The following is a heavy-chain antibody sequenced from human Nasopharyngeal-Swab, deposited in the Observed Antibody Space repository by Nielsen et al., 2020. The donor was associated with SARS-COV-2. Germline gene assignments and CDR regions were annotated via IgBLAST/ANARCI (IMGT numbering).Heavy chain of an antibody. CDR3: ARDREAARWPFDY. J-gene: IGHJ4*02. CDR1: VDSVSSNSAA. D-gene: IGHD6-6*01. Sequence: SQTLSLTCAISVDSVSSNSAAWNWITQSPSRGLEWLGRTYYRSKWYNDYAVSVKSRITINPDTSKNQFSLQLNSVTPEDTAVYYCARDREAARWPFDYWGQGTLVTVSS. CDR2: TYYRSKWYN. V-gene: IGHV6-1*01.